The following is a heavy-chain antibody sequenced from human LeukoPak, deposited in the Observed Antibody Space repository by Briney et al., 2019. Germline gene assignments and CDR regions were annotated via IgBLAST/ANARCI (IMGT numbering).Heavy chain of an antibody. V-gene: IGHV4-30-2*01. Sequence: SQTLSLTCAVSGASISGGGYSWSWIRQPPGKGLEWIGYIYHSESTNYDPSLKSRVTISVDRSKNQFSLRLSSVTAADTAVYYCASDRKYFDYWGQGTLVTVSS. J-gene: IGHJ4*02. CDR1: GASISGGGYS. CDR2: IYHSEST. CDR3: ASDRKYFDY.